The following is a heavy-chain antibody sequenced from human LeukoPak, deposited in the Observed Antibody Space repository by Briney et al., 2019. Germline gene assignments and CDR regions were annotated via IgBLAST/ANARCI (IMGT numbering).Heavy chain of an antibody. CDR1: GGSFSGYY. Sequence: SETLSLTCAVYGGSFSGYYWSWIRQPPGKGLEWIGEINHSGSTNYNPSLKSRVTISVDTSKNQFSLKRSSVTASDTAVYYCARAANWGNEKETFDYWGQGILVTVSS. J-gene: IGHJ4*02. CDR2: INHSGST. V-gene: IGHV4-34*01. D-gene: IGHD7-27*01. CDR3: ARAANWGNEKETFDY.